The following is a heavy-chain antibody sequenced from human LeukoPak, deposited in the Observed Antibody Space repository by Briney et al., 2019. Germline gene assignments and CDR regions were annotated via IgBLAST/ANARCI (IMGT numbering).Heavy chain of an antibody. CDR1: GGSFSGYY. Sequence: PSETLSLTCAVYGGSFSGYYWSWIRQPPGKGLEWIGEINHSGSTNYNPSLKGRVTISVDTSKNQFSLKLSSVTAADTAVYYCARWVKTYYYGSGSYMVGPLNSRHTYYFDYWGQGTLVTVSS. CDR3: ARWVKTYYYGSGSYMVGPLNSRHTYYFDY. CDR2: INHSGST. D-gene: IGHD3-10*01. V-gene: IGHV4-34*01. J-gene: IGHJ4*02.